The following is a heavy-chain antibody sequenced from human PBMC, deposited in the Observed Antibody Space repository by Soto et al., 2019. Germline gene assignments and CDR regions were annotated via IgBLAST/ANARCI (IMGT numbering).Heavy chain of an antibody. J-gene: IGHJ4*02. Sequence: PSETLSLTCTVSGGSISSGDYYWSWIRQPPGKGLEWIGYIYYSGSTYYNPSLKSRVTISVDTSKNQFSLKLSSVTAADTAVYYRARKVVPAAAGYDYWGQGTLVTVSS. CDR2: IYYSGST. CDR3: ARKVVPAAAGYDY. D-gene: IGHD2-2*01. CDR1: GGSISSGDYY. V-gene: IGHV4-30-4*01.